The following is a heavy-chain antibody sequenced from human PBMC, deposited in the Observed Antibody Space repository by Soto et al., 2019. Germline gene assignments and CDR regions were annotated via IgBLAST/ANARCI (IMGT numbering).Heavy chain of an antibody. J-gene: IGHJ4*02. V-gene: IGHV3-30*01. CDR2: ILFDGSDT. D-gene: IGHD3-22*01. Sequence: LSLSCAASGFALSSCPMSWVRQAPGKGLEWVAIILFDGSDTYYADSVKGRFTISRDNFENTLYLQVNSLRPEDTAVYYCAVDSSGYFYEHWGQGTLVTVS. CDR1: GFALSSCP. CDR3: AVDSSGYFYEH.